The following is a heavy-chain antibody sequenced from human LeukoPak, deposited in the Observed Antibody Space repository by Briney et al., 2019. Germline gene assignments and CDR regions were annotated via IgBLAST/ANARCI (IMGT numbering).Heavy chain of an antibody. CDR3: AREWSGSYYKGPYRY. V-gene: IGHV1-46*01. Sequence: ASVKVSCRASGYTFTSYYMHWVRQAPGQGLEWMGIINPSGGSTSYAQKFQGRVTMTRDTSTSTVYMELSSLRSEDTAVYYCAREWSGSYYKGPYRYWGQGTLVTVSS. D-gene: IGHD1-26*01. J-gene: IGHJ4*02. CDR1: GYTFTSYY. CDR2: INPSGGST.